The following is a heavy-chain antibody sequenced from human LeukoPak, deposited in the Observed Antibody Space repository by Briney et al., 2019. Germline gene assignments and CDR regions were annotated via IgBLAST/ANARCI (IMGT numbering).Heavy chain of an antibody. CDR2: ISSSSSTI. D-gene: IGHD2-21*02. J-gene: IGHJ4*02. CDR1: GFTFSSYW. Sequence: GGSLRLSCAASGFTFSSYWMNWVRQAPGKGLEWVSYISSSSSTIYYADSVKGRFTISRDNAKNSLYLQMNSLRAEDTAVYYCASAEEVVTAPWDYWGQGTLVTVSS. CDR3: ASAEEVVTAPWDY. V-gene: IGHV3-48*01.